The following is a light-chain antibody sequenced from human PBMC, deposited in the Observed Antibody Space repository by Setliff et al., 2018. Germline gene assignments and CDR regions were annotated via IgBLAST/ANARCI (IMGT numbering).Light chain of an antibody. CDR3: SSYTSSVTWV. Sequence: QSALTQPASVSGSPGQSITISCTGTSNDVGAYKYVSWYQQHPGKAPKLMIFDVSNRPSGVSNRSSGSKSGNTASLTISGLQAEDEADYYCSSYTSSVTWVFGGGTKVTVL. J-gene: IGLJ3*02. V-gene: IGLV2-14*03. CDR2: DVS. CDR1: SNDVGAYKY.